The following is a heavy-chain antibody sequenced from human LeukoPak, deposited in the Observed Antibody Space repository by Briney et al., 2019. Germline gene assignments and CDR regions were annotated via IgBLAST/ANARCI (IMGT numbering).Heavy chain of an antibody. J-gene: IGHJ6*02. V-gene: IGHV1-18*04. CDR3: ARDQSTMTTNYYYYGMDV. D-gene: IGHD3-22*01. CDR2: ISNHNGNT. Sequence: ASVKVSCKTSGFTFSACGIAWVRQAPGHGPEWMGWISNHNGNTNYAQKLQGRVTMTTDTSTSTAYMELRSLRSDDTAVYYCARDQSTMTTNYYYYGMDVWGQGTTVTVSS. CDR1: GFTFSACG.